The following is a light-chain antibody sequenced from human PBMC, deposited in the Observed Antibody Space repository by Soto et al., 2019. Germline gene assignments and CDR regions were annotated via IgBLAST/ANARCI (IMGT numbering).Light chain of an antibody. CDR1: NIGSKS. CDR2: DVA. Sequence: YELTQPPSVSVAPAPTAMINCDGNNIGSKSVHRYQKRPGQAPVLVVYDVADQPSAFPERLFGSHFGTTATLPSSRVEGGDEADYYCQVWDSSSDHPNVFGTRTKVTV. V-gene: IGLV3-21*02. J-gene: IGLJ1*01. CDR3: QVWDSSSDHPNV.